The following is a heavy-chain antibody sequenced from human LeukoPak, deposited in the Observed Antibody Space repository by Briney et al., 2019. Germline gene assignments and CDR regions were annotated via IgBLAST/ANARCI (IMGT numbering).Heavy chain of an antibody. Sequence: PGGSLRLSCAASGFTFSSYSMNWVRQAPGKGLEWVSSISSSSSYIYYADSVKGRSTISRDNSKNTLYLQMNSLRAEDTAVYYCAKGGRLGYSGSFYFDYWGQGTLVTVSS. J-gene: IGHJ4*02. CDR2: ISSSSSYI. D-gene: IGHD1-26*01. V-gene: IGHV3-21*04. CDR1: GFTFSSYS. CDR3: AKGGRLGYSGSFYFDY.